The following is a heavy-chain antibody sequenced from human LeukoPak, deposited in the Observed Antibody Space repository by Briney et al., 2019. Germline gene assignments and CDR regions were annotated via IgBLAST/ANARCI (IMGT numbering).Heavy chain of an antibody. Sequence: SETLSLTCTVSGGSISSYYWSWIRQPAGKGLEWIGRIYTSRSTNYNPSLKSRVTMSVDTSKNQFSLKLSSVTAADTAVYYCARDHVVVVVAATENWFDPWGQGTLVTVSS. V-gene: IGHV4-4*07. D-gene: IGHD2-15*01. J-gene: IGHJ5*02. CDR2: IYTSRST. CDR3: ARDHVVVVVAATENWFDP. CDR1: GGSISSYY.